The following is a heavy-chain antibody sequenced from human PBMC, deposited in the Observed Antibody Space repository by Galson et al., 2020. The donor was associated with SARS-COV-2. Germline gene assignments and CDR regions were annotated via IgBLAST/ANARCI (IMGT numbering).Heavy chain of an antibody. V-gene: IGHV3-64*01. CDR3: ARELDGIDY. J-gene: IGHJ4*02. Sequence: GGSLRLSCAASGFTFSSYAMHWVRQAPGKGLEYVSAISSNGGSTYYANSVKGRFTISRDNSKNTLYLQMGSLRAEDMAVYYCARELDGIDYWGQGTLVTVSS. CDR2: ISSNGGST. D-gene: IGHD1-1*01. CDR1: GFTFSSYA.